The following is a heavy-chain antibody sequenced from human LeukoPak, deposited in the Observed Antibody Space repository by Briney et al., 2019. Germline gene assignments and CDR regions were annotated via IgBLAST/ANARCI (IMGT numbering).Heavy chain of an antibody. CDR3: ARGHSAWQLVFRQGFDY. CDR2: IYTSGST. Sequence: SETLSLTCTVSGGSISSYYWSWIRQPAGKGLEWIGRIYTSGSTNYNPSLKSRVTISVDTSKNQFSLKLSSVTAADTAVYYCARGHSAWQLVFRQGFDYWGQGTLVTVSS. CDR1: GGSISSYY. J-gene: IGHJ4*02. V-gene: IGHV4-4*07. D-gene: IGHD6-6*01.